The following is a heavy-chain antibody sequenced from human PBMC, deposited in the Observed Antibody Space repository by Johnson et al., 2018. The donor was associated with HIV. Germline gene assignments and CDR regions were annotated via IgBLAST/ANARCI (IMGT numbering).Heavy chain of an antibody. J-gene: IGHJ3*02. V-gene: IGHV3-30*02. D-gene: IGHD6-19*01. CDR1: GFTFSTYG. Sequence: QVQLVESGGGVVQPGGSLRLSCAASGFTFSTYGMQWVRQAAGKGLEWVAFIRYDGNNKYYADSVKGRFTISRDNSKNTLDLIMNSLRAEDTAVYYCARVRRSGCYDNDAFDIWGQGTMVTVSS. CDR2: IRYDGNNK. CDR3: ARVRRSGCYDNDAFDI.